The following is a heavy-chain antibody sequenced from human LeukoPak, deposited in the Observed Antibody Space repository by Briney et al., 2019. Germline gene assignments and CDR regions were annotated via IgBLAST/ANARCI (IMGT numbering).Heavy chain of an antibody. CDR3: AREDPQTTVPEGLDV. V-gene: IGHV4-59*01. CDR2: IYFSGAT. D-gene: IGHD4-17*01. CDR1: GGSISRYY. J-gene: IGHJ6*02. Sequence: SETLSLTCTVSGGSISRYYWSWIRQPPGKGLEWIGYIYFSGATNYNPSLKSRVTVSVDTSKNQFSLKLSSVTAADTAVYYCAREDPQTTVPEGLDVWGQGTTVIVSS.